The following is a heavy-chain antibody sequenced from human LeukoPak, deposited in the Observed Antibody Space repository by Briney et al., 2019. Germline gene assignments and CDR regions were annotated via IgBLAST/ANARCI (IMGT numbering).Heavy chain of an antibody. D-gene: IGHD2-2*01. V-gene: IGHV3-23*01. Sequence: GGSLTLSCAASGFTFSSYAMSWVRQAPGKGLEWVSAISGSGGSTYYADSVNGRFTISRDNSKNTLYLQMNGLRAEDTAVYYCAKDRYQLPSLDWFDPWGQGTLVTVSS. CDR2: ISGSGGST. CDR3: AKDRYQLPSLDWFDP. CDR1: GFTFSSYA. J-gene: IGHJ5*02.